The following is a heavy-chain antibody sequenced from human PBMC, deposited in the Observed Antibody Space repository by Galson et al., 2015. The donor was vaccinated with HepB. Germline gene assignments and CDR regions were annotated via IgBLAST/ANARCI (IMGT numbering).Heavy chain of an antibody. Sequence: SLRLSCAASGFTFSSYAMHWVRQAPGKGLEYVSAIGSNGGSTYYADSVKGRFTVSRDNSKNTLYLQMSSLRAEDTAVYYCVKDERAVNFDYWGQGTLVTVSS. V-gene: IGHV3-64D*06. J-gene: IGHJ4*02. CDR3: VKDERAVNFDY. CDR1: GFTFSSYA. D-gene: IGHD1-1*01. CDR2: IGSNGGST.